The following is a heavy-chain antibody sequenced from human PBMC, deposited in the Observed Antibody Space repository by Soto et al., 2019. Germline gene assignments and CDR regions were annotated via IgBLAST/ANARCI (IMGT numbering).Heavy chain of an antibody. D-gene: IGHD3-22*01. CDR2: INPSGGST. J-gene: IGHJ4*02. V-gene: IGHV1-46*01. CDR3: ARDRAINMISTFDN. Sequence: ASVKVSCKASGYTFTSYYMHWVRQAPGQGLEWMGIINPSGGSTDYAQRFKGRVTMTRDTFTSTVYMELSSLRSEDTAVYYCARDRAINMISTFDNWGQGTLVTVSS. CDR1: GYTFTSYY.